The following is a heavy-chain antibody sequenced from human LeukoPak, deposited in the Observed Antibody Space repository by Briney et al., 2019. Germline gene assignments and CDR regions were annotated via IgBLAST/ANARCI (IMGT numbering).Heavy chain of an antibody. CDR3: ARGAYYYDSSGHDAFDI. J-gene: IGHJ3*02. V-gene: IGHV1-2*04. CDR1: GYTFTGYY. CDR2: INPNSGGT. Sequence: ASVKVSCKASGYTFTGYYMHWVRQAPGQGLEWMGWINPNSGGTNYAQKFQGWVTMTRDTSISTAYMELSRLRSDDTAVYYCARGAYYYDSSGHDAFDIWGRGTMVTVSS. D-gene: IGHD3-22*01.